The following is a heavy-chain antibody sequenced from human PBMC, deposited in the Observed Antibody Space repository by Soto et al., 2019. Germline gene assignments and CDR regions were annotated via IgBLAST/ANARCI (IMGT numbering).Heavy chain of an antibody. CDR1: GGSISSSNYY. V-gene: IGHV4-39*01. J-gene: IGHJ4*02. Sequence: PSETLSLTCTVSGGSISSSNYYWGCLLQPPGKGLEWIGSIYYSGSTYYNPSLKSRVTISVDTSKNQFSLKLSSVTAADTAVYYCARLVYDSSGYRPGWGQGTLVTVSS. D-gene: IGHD3-22*01. CDR3: ARLVYDSSGYRPG. CDR2: IYYSGST.